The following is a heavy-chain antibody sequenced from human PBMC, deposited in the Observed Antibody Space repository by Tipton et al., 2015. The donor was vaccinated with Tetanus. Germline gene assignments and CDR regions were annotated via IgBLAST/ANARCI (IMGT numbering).Heavy chain of an antibody. V-gene: IGHV3-23*04. CDR1: GFTFSSYA. CDR3: AKDGRGYYYDSSEGAFDI. D-gene: IGHD3-22*01. Sequence: QLVQSGGGLIQPGGSLRLSCAASGFTFSSYAMSWVRQAPGKGLEWVSAISGSGGSTYYADSVKGRFTISRDNSKNTLYLQMNGLRAEDTAVYYCAKDGRGYYYDSSEGAFDIWGQGTMVTVSS. J-gene: IGHJ3*02. CDR2: ISGSGGST.